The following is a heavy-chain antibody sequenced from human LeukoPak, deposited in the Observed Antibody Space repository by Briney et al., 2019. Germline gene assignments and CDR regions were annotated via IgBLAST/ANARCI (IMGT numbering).Heavy chain of an antibody. CDR1: GFDFVTSV. CDR2: IIPIFGRA. J-gene: IGHJ6*03. Sequence: GASVKVSCKTSGFDFVTSVIHWVRQAPGQGLEWMGGIIPIFGRAYYAQNFQGRVTITADKSTSTAYMELSSLGSEDTAIYYCAKGRGRLNVNRGVYNYHYYMEVWGTGTTVIVS. CDR3: AKGRGRLNVNRGVYNYHYYMEV. D-gene: IGHD3-10*01. V-gene: IGHV1-69*06.